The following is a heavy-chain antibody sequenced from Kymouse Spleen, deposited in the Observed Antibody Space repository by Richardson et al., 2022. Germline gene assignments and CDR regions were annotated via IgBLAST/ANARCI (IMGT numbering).Heavy chain of an antibody. CDR3: ARQNWNYNYGMDV. J-gene: IGHJ6*02. V-gene: IGHV4-39*01. CDR2: IYYSGST. D-gene: IGHD1-7*01. CDR1: GGSISSSSYY. Sequence: QLQLQESGPGLVKPSETLSLTCTVSGGSISSSSYYWGWIRQPPGKGLEWIGSIYYSGSTYYNPSLKSRVTISVDTSKNQFSLKLSSVTAADTAVYYCARQNWNYNYGMDVWGQGTTVTVSS.